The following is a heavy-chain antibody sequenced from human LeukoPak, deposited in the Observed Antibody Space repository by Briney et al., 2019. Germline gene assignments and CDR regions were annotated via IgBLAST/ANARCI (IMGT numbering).Heavy chain of an antibody. J-gene: IGHJ4*02. V-gene: IGHV4-34*01. CDR1: GGSFSGYY. CDR2: INHSGST. Sequence: SETLSSTCAVYGGSFSGYYWSWIRQPPGKGLEWIGEINHSGSTNYNSSLKSRVTISVDTSKNQFSLKLSSVTAADTAVYYCAREYEIAAAGLYYFDYWGQGTLVTVSS. D-gene: IGHD6-13*01. CDR3: AREYEIAAAGLYYFDY.